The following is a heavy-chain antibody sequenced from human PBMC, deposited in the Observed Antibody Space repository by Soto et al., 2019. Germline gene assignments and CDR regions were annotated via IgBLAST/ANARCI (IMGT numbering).Heavy chain of an antibody. Sequence: PSETLSLTCAVSGGSISSGGYSWSWIRQPPGKGLEWIGYMYHSGSTYYNPSLKSRVTISIDKSKNQFSLKLTSVTAADTAVYYCARSYFGADYWGQGALVTVSS. CDR1: GGSISSGGYS. V-gene: IGHV4-30-2*01. CDR2: MYHSGST. CDR3: ARSYFGADY. D-gene: IGHD3-10*01. J-gene: IGHJ4*02.